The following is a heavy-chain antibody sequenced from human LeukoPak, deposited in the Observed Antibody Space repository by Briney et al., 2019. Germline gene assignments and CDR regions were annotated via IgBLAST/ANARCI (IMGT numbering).Heavy chain of an antibody. CDR3: ARLTGYSSESWFDP. V-gene: IGHV4-61*05. CDR2: IYYSGST. Sequence: SETLSLTCTVSGDSISSSSYYWGWIRQPPGKGLEWIGYIYYSGSTNYNPSLKSRVTISVHTSKNQFSLKLSSVTAADTAVYYCARLTGYSSESWFDPWGQGTLVTVSS. CDR1: GDSISSSSYY. D-gene: IGHD3-9*01. J-gene: IGHJ5*02.